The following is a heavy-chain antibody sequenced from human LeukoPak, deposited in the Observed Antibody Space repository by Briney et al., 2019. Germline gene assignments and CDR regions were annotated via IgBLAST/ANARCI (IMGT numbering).Heavy chain of an antibody. Sequence: LSETLSLTCTVSGGSIGSYYWSWIRQPPGKGLEWIGYIYYSGSTNYNPSLKSRVTISVDTTKNQFSLKLSSVTAADTAVYYCARAMGLNWGQGTLVTVSS. V-gene: IGHV4-59*01. CDR2: IYYSGST. CDR1: GGSIGSYY. CDR3: ARAMGLN. J-gene: IGHJ4*02.